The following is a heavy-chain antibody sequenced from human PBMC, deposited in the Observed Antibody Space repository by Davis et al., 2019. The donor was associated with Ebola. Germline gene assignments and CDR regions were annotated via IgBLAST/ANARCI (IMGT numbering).Heavy chain of an antibody. CDR1: GGSFSGYY. V-gene: IGHV4-34*01. CDR2: INHSGST. J-gene: IGHJ4*02. D-gene: IGHD3-10*01. CDR3: ARGPHLLWFGESYYFDY. Sequence: GSLRLSCAVYGGSFSGYYWSWIRQPPGKGLEWIGEINHSGSTNYNPSLKSRVTISVDTSKNQFSLKLSSVTAADTAVYYCARGPHLLWFGESYYFDYWGQGTLVTVSS.